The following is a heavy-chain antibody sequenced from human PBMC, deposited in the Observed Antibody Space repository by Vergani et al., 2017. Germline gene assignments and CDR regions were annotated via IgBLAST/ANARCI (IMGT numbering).Heavy chain of an antibody. Sequence: QVQLVESGGGLVKPGESLRLSCAASGFTFSDYYMSWIRQAPGKGLEWVSYISSSTSYTNYADSVKGRFTISRDNAKNSLYLKMNSLRAEDTAVYYCAREMVRGVIGTWGQGSLVTVSS. J-gene: IGHJ5*02. V-gene: IGHV3-11*05. CDR1: GFTFSDYY. D-gene: IGHD3-10*01. CDR2: ISSSTSYT. CDR3: AREMVRGVIGT.